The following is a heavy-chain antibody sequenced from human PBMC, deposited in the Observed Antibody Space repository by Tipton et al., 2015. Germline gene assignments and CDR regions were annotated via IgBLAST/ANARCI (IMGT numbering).Heavy chain of an antibody. V-gene: IGHV3-53*01. CDR2: TYSDGKS. CDR3: ASGSSGSYSFPFDY. D-gene: IGHD1-26*01. Sequence: SLRLSCAVSGFIVSENYMSWVRQAPGKGLERVAVTYSDGKSYYADSVKGRFTVSRDDSKNTLYLQMDSLRVEDTAVYYCASGSSGSYSFPFDYWGRGTLVTVSS. J-gene: IGHJ4*02. CDR1: GFIVSENY.